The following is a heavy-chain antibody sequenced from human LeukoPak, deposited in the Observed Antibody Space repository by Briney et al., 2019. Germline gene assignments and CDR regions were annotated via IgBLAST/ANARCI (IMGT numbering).Heavy chain of an antibody. CDR1: GGSIRSSSDY. Sequence: PSETLSLTCTVSGGSIRSSSDYWGWIRQSPGKGLEWIGSIYLSGRTYYNPSLKSRVTISVDTSKNQFSLRLYSVTATDTAVYYCARSLRGGYYFTGDYWGQGTLVTVSS. J-gene: IGHJ4*02. D-gene: IGHD3-22*01. CDR3: ARSLRGGYYFTGDY. CDR2: IYLSGRT. V-gene: IGHV4-39*01.